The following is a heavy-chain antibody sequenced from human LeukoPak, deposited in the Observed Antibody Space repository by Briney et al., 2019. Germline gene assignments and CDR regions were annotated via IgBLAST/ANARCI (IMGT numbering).Heavy chain of an antibody. CDR2: IYYSGST. V-gene: IGHV4-59*01. CDR1: GGSISSYY. D-gene: IGHD3-9*01. J-gene: IGHJ3*02. Sequence: ETLSLTCTVSGGSISSYYWSWIRQPPGKGLEWIGYIYYSGSTNYNPSLKSRVTISVDTSKNQFSLKLSSVTAADTAVYYCAKYYDILAGGAFDIWGQGTMVTVSS. CDR3: AKYYDILAGGAFDI.